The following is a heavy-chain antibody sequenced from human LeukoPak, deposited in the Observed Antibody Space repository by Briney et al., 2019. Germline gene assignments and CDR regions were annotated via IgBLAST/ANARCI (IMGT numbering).Heavy chain of an antibody. Sequence: GGSLRLSCAASGFTFDDYAMHWVRQAPGQGLEWVSLISGDGGRKYYADSVKGRFTISTNNSKNSLYLQTNSLRNEDTALYYCAKVKDRRGIFCLDYWGQGTLVTVSS. CDR3: AKVKDRRGIFCLDY. D-gene: IGHD1-26*01. CDR2: ISGDGGRK. CDR1: GFTFDDYA. V-gene: IGHV3-43*02. J-gene: IGHJ4*02.